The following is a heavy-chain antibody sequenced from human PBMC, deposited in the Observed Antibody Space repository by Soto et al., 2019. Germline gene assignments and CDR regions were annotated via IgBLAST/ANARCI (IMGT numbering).Heavy chain of an antibody. V-gene: IGHV3-74*01. J-gene: IGHJ4*02. CDR3: AKDSWYFDL. D-gene: IGHD6-13*01. CDR1: GFVLTNFW. Sequence: ESLKISCEASGFVLTNFWMHWVRHVPGKGLVWVARIDTSGHSTNYAESVKGRFTISRDNAKNTVSLQMNSLRVEDTGVYYCAKDSWYFDLWSQGSQVTVSS. CDR2: IDTSGHST.